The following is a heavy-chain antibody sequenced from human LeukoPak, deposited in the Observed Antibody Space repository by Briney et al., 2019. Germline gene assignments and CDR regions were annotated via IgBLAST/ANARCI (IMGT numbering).Heavy chain of an antibody. V-gene: IGHV4-61*02. CDR2: IYTSGST. D-gene: IGHD1-26*01. J-gene: IGHJ6*03. CDR3: ARDSLPPNYYYYYMDV. Sequence: SETLSLTCTVSGGSISSGSYYWSWIRQPAGKGLEWIGRIYTSGSTNYNPSLKSRVTISVDTSKNQFSLKLSSVTAADTAVYYCARDSLPPNYYYYYMDVWGKGTTVTVSS. CDR1: GGSISSGSYY.